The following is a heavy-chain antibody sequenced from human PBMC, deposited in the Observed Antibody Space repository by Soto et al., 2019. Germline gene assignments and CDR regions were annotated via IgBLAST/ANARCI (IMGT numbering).Heavy chain of an antibody. CDR1: GFTFTSSA. CDR2: IVVGSGNT. D-gene: IGHD5-12*01. Sequence: ASVKVSCKASGFTFTSSAMQWVRQARGQRLEWIGWIVVGSGNTNYAQKFQERVTITRDMSTSTAYMELSSLRSEDTAVYYCAAVVDIVTRGDSWGPGILVTVSS. V-gene: IGHV1-58*02. CDR3: AAVVDIVTRGDS. J-gene: IGHJ4*02.